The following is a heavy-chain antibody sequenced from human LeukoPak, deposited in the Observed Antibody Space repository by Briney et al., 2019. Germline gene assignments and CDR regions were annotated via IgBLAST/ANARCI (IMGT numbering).Heavy chain of an antibody. Sequence: GGSRRLSCAASGFTFSDYYMSWIRQAPGKGLEWVSYISSSGSTIYYADSVKGRFTISRDNAKNSLYLQMNSLRAEDTAVYYCARNRVVVTANPGIHYYYRMDVWGQGTTVTVSS. CDR3: ARNRVVVTANPGIHYYYRMDV. V-gene: IGHV3-11*01. D-gene: IGHD2-21*02. CDR1: GFTFSDYY. J-gene: IGHJ6*02. CDR2: ISSSGSTI.